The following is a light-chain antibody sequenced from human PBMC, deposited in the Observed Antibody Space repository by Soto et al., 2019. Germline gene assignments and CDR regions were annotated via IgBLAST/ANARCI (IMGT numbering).Light chain of an antibody. CDR3: QQRTTWPLT. CDR2: DAS. V-gene: IGKV3-11*01. J-gene: IGKJ4*01. CDR1: QSISSH. Sequence: EIVLTQSPATLSLSPGERATLSCRASQSISSHLAWYQQKPGQAPRLLMYDASNRATGIPARFSGSGSGTDFNLTISSLEPEDFAVYYCQQRTTWPLTFGGGTMVEIK.